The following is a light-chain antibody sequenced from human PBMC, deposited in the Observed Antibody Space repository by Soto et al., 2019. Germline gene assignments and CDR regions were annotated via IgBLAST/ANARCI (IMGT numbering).Light chain of an antibody. J-gene: IGKJ1*01. CDR2: AAS. V-gene: IGKV3-20*01. Sequence: EIVLTQSPGTLSLSPGERATLSCRASQNVRSPYLAWYQQKPGQAPRLLIYAASSRAAGIPDRFSGSGSGTAFTLTISRLEPEDFAVYYCQQYGNSAWTFGQGTKVEIK. CDR3: QQYGNSAWT. CDR1: QNVRSPY.